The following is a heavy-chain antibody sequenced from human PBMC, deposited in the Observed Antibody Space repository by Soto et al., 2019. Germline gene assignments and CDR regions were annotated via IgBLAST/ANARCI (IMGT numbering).Heavy chain of an antibody. D-gene: IGHD3-3*01. Sequence: GGSLRLSCAASGFTFSSYEMNWVRQAPGKGLEWVSYISSSGSTIYYADSVKGRFTISRDNAKNSLYLQMNSLRAEDTAVYYCARDFDDFWSGYHWFDPWGQGTLVTVSS. V-gene: IGHV3-48*03. CDR1: GFTFSSYE. CDR3: ARDFDDFWSGYHWFDP. CDR2: ISSSGSTI. J-gene: IGHJ5*02.